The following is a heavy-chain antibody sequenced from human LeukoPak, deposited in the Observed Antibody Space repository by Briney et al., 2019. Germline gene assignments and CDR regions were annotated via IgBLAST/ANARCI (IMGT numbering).Heavy chain of an antibody. CDR1: GGSISSGTYY. V-gene: IGHV4-30-4*08. CDR3: ARGGVGPTFDY. J-gene: IGHJ4*02. CDR2: IFYSGST. Sequence: TLSLTCTVSGGSISSGTYYWNWIRQPPGKGLEWIGYIFYSGSTYYSPSLRSRVTISLDTSKNQFSLKLSSVTAADTAVYYCARGGVGPTFDYWGLGTLVTVSS. D-gene: IGHD1-26*01.